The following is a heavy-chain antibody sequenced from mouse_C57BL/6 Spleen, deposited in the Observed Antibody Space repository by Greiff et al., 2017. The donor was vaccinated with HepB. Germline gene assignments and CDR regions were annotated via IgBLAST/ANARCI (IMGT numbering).Heavy chain of an antibody. J-gene: IGHJ4*01. CDR1: GYTFTSYW. V-gene: IGHV1-64*01. Sequence: QVQLQQSGAELVKPGASVKLSCKASGYTFTSYWMHWVKQRPGQGLEWIGMIHPNSGSTNYNEKFKSKATLTVDKSSSTAYMQLSSLTSEDSAVYYCARGSTMVNPFYAMDYWGQGTSVTVSS. CDR3: ARGSTMVNPFYAMDY. CDR2: IHPNSGST. D-gene: IGHD2-2*01.